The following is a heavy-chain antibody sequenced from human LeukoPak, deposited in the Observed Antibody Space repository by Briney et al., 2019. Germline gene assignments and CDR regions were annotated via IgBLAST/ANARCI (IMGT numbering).Heavy chain of an antibody. J-gene: IGHJ4*02. V-gene: IGHV4-34*01. D-gene: IGHD3-10*01. CDR2: INHSGST. Sequence: PSETLSLTCAVYGGSFSGYYWSWIRQPPGKGLERIGEINHSGSTNCNPSLKSRVTISVDTSKNQFSLKLSSVTAADTAVYYCARGQFRRAGRYYFDYWGQGTLVTVSS. CDR3: ARGQFRRAGRYYFDY. CDR1: GGSFSGYY.